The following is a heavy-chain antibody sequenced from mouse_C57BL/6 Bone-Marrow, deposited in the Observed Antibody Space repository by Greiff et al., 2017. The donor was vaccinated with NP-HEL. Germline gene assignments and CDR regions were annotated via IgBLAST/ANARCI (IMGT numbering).Heavy chain of an antibody. J-gene: IGHJ2*01. CDR3: AHDNYGSRPLDD. CDR2: INPSSGYT. D-gene: IGHD1-1*01. V-gene: IGHV1-7*01. Sequence: QVQLKESGAELAKPGASVKLSCTASGYTFTSYWMHWVNQRPGQGLEWIGYINPSSGYTKYNQKFKDKATLTADKSSSAAYMQLSSLTYEDAAIYYCAHDNYGSRPLDDWGQGTTLTVSS. CDR1: GYTFTSYW.